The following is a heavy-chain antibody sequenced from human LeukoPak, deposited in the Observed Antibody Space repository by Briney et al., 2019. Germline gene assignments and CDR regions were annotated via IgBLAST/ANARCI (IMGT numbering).Heavy chain of an antibody. CDR2: ITKSGDSE. CDR3: ARGHWGLDY. CDR1: GFTFTDHY. Sequence: GGSLRLSCVVSGFTFTDHYMSWIRQAPGKRLEWVSYITKSGDSENYADSVKGRFTISRDDAKNSLYLQMNSLRAEDTAVYYCARGHWGLDYWGQGTLVTVSS. V-gene: IGHV3-11*01. D-gene: IGHD7-27*01. J-gene: IGHJ4*02.